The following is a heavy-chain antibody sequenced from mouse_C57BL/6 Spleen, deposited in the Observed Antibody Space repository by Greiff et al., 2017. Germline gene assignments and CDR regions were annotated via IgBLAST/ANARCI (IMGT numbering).Heavy chain of an antibody. J-gene: IGHJ4*01. CDR2: INPNNGGT. Sequence: EVQLQQSGPELVKPGASVKISCKASGYTFTDYYMNWVKQSHGKSLEWIGDINPNNGGTSYNQKFKGKAKLTVDKSSRPAYMELRSLTSEDSAVYDCERDYGSSYEAMDYWGQGTSVTASS. CDR1: GYTFTDYY. V-gene: IGHV1-26*01. D-gene: IGHD1-1*01. CDR3: ERDYGSSYEAMDY.